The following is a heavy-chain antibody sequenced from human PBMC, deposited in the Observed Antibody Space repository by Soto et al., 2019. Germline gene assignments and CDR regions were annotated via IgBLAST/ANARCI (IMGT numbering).Heavy chain of an antibody. Sequence: ASVKVSCKASGYTFTNYALHWVRQAPGQRLEWMGWINAGNGNTKYSQKFQGRVTITRDTSASTAYMDLSSLRSEDTAAYYCARVYCSTTTCYGYYAMDVWGQGTTVTVSS. J-gene: IGHJ6*02. CDR3: ARVYCSTTTCYGYYAMDV. D-gene: IGHD2-2*01. CDR1: GYTFTNYA. V-gene: IGHV1-3*01. CDR2: INAGNGNT.